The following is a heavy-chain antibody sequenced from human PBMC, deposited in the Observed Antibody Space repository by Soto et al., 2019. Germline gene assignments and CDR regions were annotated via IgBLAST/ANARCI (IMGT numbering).Heavy chain of an antibody. V-gene: IGHV1-18*01. CDR2: VSGYNGDT. Sequence: QIQVVQSGDEVKQPGASVTVSCKASGYTFTSYGINWVRKAPGHGLEWVGWVSGYNGDTYYAQKFQDRVTMTKDGGTDPAHPELKDPKSEDPAVYYGGKGEYREFYAYWGQGTRGSV. CDR1: GYTFTSYG. D-gene: IGHD3-16*01. J-gene: IGHJ4*02. CDR3: GKGEYREFYAY.